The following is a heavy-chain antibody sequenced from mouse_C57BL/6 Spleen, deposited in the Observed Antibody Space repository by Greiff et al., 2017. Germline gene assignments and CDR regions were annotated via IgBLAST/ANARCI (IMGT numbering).Heavy chain of an antibody. Sequence: EVQRVESGGDLVKPGGSLKLSCAASGFTFSSYGMSWVRQTPDKRLEWVATISSGGSYTYYPDSVKGRFTISRDNAKNTLYLQMSSLKSEDTAMYYCARRGLREGWFAYWGQGTLVTVSA. CDR3: ARRGLREGWFAY. CDR1: GFTFSSYG. CDR2: ISSGGSYT. J-gene: IGHJ3*01. V-gene: IGHV5-6*01. D-gene: IGHD1-1*01.